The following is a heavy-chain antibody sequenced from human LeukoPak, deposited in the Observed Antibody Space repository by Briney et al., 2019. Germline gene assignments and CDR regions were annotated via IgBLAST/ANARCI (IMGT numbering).Heavy chain of an antibody. CDR3: ARTSTGWSLDY. Sequence: PGGSLRLSCAVSGFTFSSYSVNWVRQAPGKGLEWVSSISSSSSYIYYADSLKGRFTISRDNPKNSLYLQMYSLRAEDTAVYYCARTSTGWSLDYRGQGTLVTVSS. CDR2: ISSSSSYI. J-gene: IGHJ4*02. D-gene: IGHD6-19*01. V-gene: IGHV3-21*01. CDR1: GFTFSSYS.